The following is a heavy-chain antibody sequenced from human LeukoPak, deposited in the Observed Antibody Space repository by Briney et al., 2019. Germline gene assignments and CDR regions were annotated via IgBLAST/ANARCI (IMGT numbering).Heavy chain of an antibody. J-gene: IGHJ4*02. V-gene: IGHV3-9*01. CDR2: ISWNSGSI. CDR3: AKDNRRHYTSGPNPDSLH. Sequence: GGSLRLSCAGSGFIFNNYAMHWVRQPPGKGLEWVSGISWNSGSIDYADSVKGRFTISRDNAKNSLYLQMNSLRVEDTAFHYCAKDNRRHYTSGPNPDSLHWGQGALVTVSS. CDR1: GFIFNNYA. D-gene: IGHD6-19*01.